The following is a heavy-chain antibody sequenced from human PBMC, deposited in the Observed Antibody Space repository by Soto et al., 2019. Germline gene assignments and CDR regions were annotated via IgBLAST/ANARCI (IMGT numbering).Heavy chain of an antibody. D-gene: IGHD3-3*01. CDR3: AKARVERDWFEYYFDF. V-gene: IGHV3-30*18. Sequence: QVQLVESGGGVVQPGRSLRLSCAASGFTFRSYGMHWVRQARGKGLEWVAVISYDGSNKYYADSVKGRFTISRDNSKNALYLQMNRLRGEDTAVYYCAKARVERDWFEYYFDFWGQGTLVTVSS. CDR2: ISYDGSNK. CDR1: GFTFRSYG. J-gene: IGHJ4*03.